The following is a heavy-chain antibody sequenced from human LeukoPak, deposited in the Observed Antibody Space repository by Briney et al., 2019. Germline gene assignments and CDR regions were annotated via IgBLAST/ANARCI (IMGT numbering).Heavy chain of an antibody. J-gene: IGHJ6*03. CDR2: ISWDGSST. CDR3: AKGNYYYMDV. CDR1: GLTFSSYA. Sequence: GSSLRLSCAPSGLTFSSYAMHWVRHAPGKCLEWVSRISWDGSSTYYADSVKGRFTISRDNSKNSLYLQMNSLRTEDTALYYCAKGNYYYMDVWGKGTTVTVSS. V-gene: IGHV3-43*01.